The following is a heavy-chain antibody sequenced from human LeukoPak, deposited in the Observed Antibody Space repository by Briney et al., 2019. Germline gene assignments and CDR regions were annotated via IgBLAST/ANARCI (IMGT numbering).Heavy chain of an antibody. J-gene: IGHJ4*02. CDR1: GVPIASHSW. V-gene: IGHV4/OR15-8*01. CDR2: IYHTGGA. D-gene: IGHD1-14*01. CDR3: AYNRDFALDN. Sequence: PSETLSLTCAVSGVPIASHSWWSWVRQPPGKGLEWIGEIYHTGGANYKPSLKSRVTMSVDTSNNHFSLKLTSVTAADTAVYFCAYNRDFALDNWGQGTLVTVSS.